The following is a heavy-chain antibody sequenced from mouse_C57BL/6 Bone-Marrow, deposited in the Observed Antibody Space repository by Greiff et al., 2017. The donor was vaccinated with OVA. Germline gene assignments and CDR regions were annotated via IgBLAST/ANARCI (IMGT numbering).Heavy chain of an antibody. CDR3: AREDGNSDYYAMDY. D-gene: IGHD2-1*01. J-gene: IGHJ4*01. CDR1: GYSITSGYY. CDR2: ISYDGSN. Sequence: EVQLQESGPGLVKPSQSLSLTCSVTGYSITSGYYWNWIRQFPGNKLEWMGYISYDGSNNYNPSLKNRISITRDTSKNPFFLKLISETTEDTATYDGAREDGNSDYYAMDYGGQGTSVTVAS. V-gene: IGHV3-6*01.